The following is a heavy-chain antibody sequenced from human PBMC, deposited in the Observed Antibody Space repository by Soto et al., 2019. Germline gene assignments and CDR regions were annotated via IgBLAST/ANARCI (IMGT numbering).Heavy chain of an antibody. Sequence: SETLSLTCAVSGYSISSGYYWGWIRQPPGKGLEWIGSIYHSGSTYYNPSLKSRVTISVDTSKNQFSLKLSSVTAADTAVYYCARGGERITMIVVAPDYWGQGTLVIVSS. V-gene: IGHV4-38-2*01. D-gene: IGHD3-22*01. CDR1: GYSISSGYY. CDR3: ARGGERITMIVVAPDY. CDR2: IYHSGST. J-gene: IGHJ4*02.